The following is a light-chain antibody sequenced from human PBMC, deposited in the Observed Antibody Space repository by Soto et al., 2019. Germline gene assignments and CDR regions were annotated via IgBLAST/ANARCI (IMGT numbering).Light chain of an antibody. CDR3: QQYNNWPPFT. CDR1: QSVSSN. CDR2: GAS. Sequence: EIVMTQSPATLSVSPGERATLSCRASQSVSSNLAWYQQKPGQAPRLLIYGASTRATDIPARFSGSGSGTAFTLTIISLQSEDFVVYYCQQYNNWPPFTFGPGTKVDI. J-gene: IGKJ3*01. V-gene: IGKV3-15*01.